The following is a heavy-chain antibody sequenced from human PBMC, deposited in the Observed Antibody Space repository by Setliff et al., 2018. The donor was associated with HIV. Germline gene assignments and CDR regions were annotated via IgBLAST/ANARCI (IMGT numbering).Heavy chain of an antibody. CDR2: MHYSGTT. D-gene: IGHD3-22*01. CDR1: GGSISSSSYF. J-gene: IGHJ4*02. V-gene: IGHV4-39*07. CDR3: ARFEHYYDASGPAGSEGYFDY. Sequence: SETLSLTCTVSGGSISSSSYFWGWIRQSPGKGLEWIGTMHYSGTTYYNLSLKSRVTISVDTSKNQFSLKLNSVTAADTAVYYCARFEHYYDASGPAGSEGYFDYWGQGTLVTV.